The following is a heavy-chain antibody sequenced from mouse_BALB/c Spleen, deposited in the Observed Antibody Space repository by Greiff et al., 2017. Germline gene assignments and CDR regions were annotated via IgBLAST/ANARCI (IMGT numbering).Heavy chain of an antibody. CDR2: IDPENGDT. J-gene: IGHJ2*01. Sequence: VQLKESGAELVRSGASVKLSCTASGFNIKDYYMHWVKQRPEQGLEWIGWIDPENGDTEYAPKFQGKATMTADTSSNTAYLQLSSLTSEDTAVYYCNAGDGYYVGYWGQGTTLTVSS. CDR1: GFNIKDYY. D-gene: IGHD2-3*01. V-gene: IGHV14-4*02. CDR3: NAGDGYYVGY.